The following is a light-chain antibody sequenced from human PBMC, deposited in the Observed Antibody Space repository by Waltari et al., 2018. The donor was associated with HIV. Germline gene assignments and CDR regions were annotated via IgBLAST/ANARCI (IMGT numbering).Light chain of an antibody. Sequence: QSALTQPASVSGSPGQSITISCTGTSTDIGAYNYVSWYQYHPGKAPRIMIYDVVKRPTGVSNRFSGSKSGNMASLTISGLQAEDEGDFFCYSYAGSNTYVFGTGTRVTVV. CDR3: YSYAGSNTYV. J-gene: IGLJ1*01. V-gene: IGLV2-23*02. CDR2: DVV. CDR1: STDIGAYNY.